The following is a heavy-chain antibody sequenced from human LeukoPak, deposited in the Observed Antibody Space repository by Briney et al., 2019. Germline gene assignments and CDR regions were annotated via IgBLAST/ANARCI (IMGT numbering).Heavy chain of an antibody. V-gene: IGHV3-21*01. CDR2: ISTDSKFK. CDR3: VRGPRSHRSDLTKWYFDL. CDR1: EFTFRSFN. Sequence: GGSLRLSCAASEFTFRSFNMVWVRQAPGKGLEWVSSISTDSKFKYYPDSVTGRFTISRDNAENSLSLQMNSLRVDDTATYYCVRGPRSHRSDLTKWYFDLWGRGTLVSVSS. J-gene: IGHJ2*01.